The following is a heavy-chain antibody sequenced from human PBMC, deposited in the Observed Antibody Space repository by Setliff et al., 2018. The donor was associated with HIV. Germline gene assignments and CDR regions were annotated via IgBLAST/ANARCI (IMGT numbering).Heavy chain of an antibody. CDR1: GVSIRTYY. CDR3: ARTLRASLDPPYGYNYFDP. CDR2: TYYGGSTDYN. Sequence: PSETLSLTCTVSGVSIRTYYWSWVRQVPGKGLEWIGDTYYGGSTDYNKYNPSLKGRVTISVDTSKKHFSLKLSSMTAADTAVYYCARTLRASLDPPYGYNYFDPWGQGILVTVSS. J-gene: IGHJ5*02. D-gene: IGHD3-16*01. V-gene: IGHV4-59*12.